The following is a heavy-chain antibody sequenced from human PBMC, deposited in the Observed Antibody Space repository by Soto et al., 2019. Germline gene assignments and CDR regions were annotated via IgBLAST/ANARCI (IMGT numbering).Heavy chain of an antibody. D-gene: IGHD3-22*01. Sequence: GWSLRLSCAASGFTFGDHSMTWVRQAPGKGLEWVSSINTISSYIYYTDSVKGRFTVSRDNAKNSLYLQITSLRAEDTAVYYCARGTADYYDSSGYFDYWGQGALVTVSS. V-gene: IGHV3-21*01. J-gene: IGHJ4*02. CDR2: INTISSYI. CDR1: GFTFGDHS. CDR3: ARGTADYYDSSGYFDY.